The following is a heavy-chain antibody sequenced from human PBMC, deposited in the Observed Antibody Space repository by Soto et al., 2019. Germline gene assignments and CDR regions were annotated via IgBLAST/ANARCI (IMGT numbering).Heavy chain of an antibody. CDR3: ARGERDDFWSGYSHNWFDP. CDR2: MNPNSGNT. V-gene: IGHV1-8*01. J-gene: IGHJ5*02. Sequence: GASVKVSCKASGYTFTSYDINWVRQATGQGLEWMGWMNPNSGNTGYAQKFQGRVTMTRNTSISTAYMELSSLRSEDTAVYYCARGERDDFWSGYSHNWFDPWGQGTLVTVSS. CDR1: GYTFTSYD. D-gene: IGHD3-3*01.